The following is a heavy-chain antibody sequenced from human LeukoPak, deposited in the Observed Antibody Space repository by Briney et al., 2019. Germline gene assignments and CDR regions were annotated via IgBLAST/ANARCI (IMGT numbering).Heavy chain of an antibody. CDR1: GYIFTNYG. V-gene: IGHV1-18*01. Sequence: GASVKVSCKASGYIFTNYGISWVRQAPGQGLEWMGWISGYSGDANYAQNLQGRVTMTTDTSTSTAYMELRGLRSDDTAVYYCARVLRYCSGGSCLYYFDYWGQGTLVTVSS. J-gene: IGHJ4*02. CDR3: ARVLRYCSGGSCLYYFDY. CDR2: ISGYSGDA. D-gene: IGHD2-15*01.